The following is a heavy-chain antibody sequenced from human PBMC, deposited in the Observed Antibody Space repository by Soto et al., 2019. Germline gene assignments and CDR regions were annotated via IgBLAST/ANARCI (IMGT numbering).Heavy chain of an antibody. CDR3: ARGGSSSWQGVYWFAP. CDR1: GYSISSGDYY. Sequence: QVQLQESGPGLVKPSQTLSLTCTVSGYSISSGDYYWSWIRQPPGKGLEWIGNIYFTGSTYSNPSLTSPISLSLDTSKNQFSLQLYSVTAAATAVYYCARGGSSSWQGVYWFAPWGQGTLVTVSS. J-gene: IGHJ5*02. V-gene: IGHV4-30-4*01. D-gene: IGHD6-13*01. CDR2: IYFTGST.